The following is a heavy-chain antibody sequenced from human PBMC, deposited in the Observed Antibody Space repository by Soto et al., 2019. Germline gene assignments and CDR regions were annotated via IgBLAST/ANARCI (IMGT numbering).Heavy chain of an antibody. Sequence: QVQLVESGGGLVKPGGSLRLSCAASGFTFSDYYMSWIRQAPGKGLEWVSYISGGGSSIYYADSVKGRITISRDNAKNSLDLQMNSLRAEDTAVYYCARDIEAAGLWFDYWGQGTLVTVSS. CDR1: GFTFSDYY. D-gene: IGHD6-13*01. CDR3: ARDIEAAGLWFDY. CDR2: ISGGGSSI. J-gene: IGHJ4*02. V-gene: IGHV3-11*01.